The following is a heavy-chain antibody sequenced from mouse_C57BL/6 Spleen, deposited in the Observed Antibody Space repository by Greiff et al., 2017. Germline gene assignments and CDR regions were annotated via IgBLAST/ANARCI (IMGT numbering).Heavy chain of an antibody. J-gene: IGHJ2*01. CDR2: INYDGSST. V-gene: IGHV5-16*01. D-gene: IGHD2-4*01. CDR1: GFTFSDYY. Sequence: EVKLMESEGGLVQPGSSMKLSCTASGFTFSDYYMAWVRQVPEKGLEWVANINYDGSSTYYLDSLKSRFIISRDNAKNILYLQMSSLKSEDTATYYCARDHYDYDGAFDYWGQGTTRTVSS. CDR3: ARDHYDYDGAFDY.